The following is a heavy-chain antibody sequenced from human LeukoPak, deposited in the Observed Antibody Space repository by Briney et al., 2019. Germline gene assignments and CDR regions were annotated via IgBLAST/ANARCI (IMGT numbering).Heavy chain of an antibody. D-gene: IGHD3-10*01. CDR3: TTDLGTYYHGSQRLIPIDY. Sequence: GGSLRLSCADSGFTFTNAWMSWVRQAPGKGLEWIGRIKSKTDGETTNYAEPVRGRFTISRDDSKSAVYLQMNSLNIEDTAVYYCTTDLGTYYHGSQRLIPIDYWGQGILVTVSS. CDR2: IKSKTDGETT. V-gene: IGHV3-15*01. CDR1: GFTFTNAW. J-gene: IGHJ4*02.